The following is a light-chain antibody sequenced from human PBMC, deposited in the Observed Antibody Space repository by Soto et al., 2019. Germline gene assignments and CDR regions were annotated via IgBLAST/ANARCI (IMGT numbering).Light chain of an antibody. V-gene: IGKV3-20*01. Sequence: EIVLTQSPSTLSLSPGESATLSCRARQSVSSSYLAWYQQKPGQAPRLLIYGASSRATGIPDRFSGSGSGTDFTLTISRLEPEDFAVYYCQQYGSSPYTFGQGTKLEIK. CDR3: QQYGSSPYT. CDR1: QSVSSSY. J-gene: IGKJ2*01. CDR2: GAS.